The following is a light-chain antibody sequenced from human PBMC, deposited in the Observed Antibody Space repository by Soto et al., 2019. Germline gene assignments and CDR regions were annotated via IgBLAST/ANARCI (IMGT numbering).Light chain of an antibody. CDR2: DAS. V-gene: IGKV1-5*01. CDR1: QNIRSR. J-gene: IGKJ1*01. Sequence: DFQMTHSPSARSASVVERVTITFRASQNIRSRLAWFQQKPGKAPKLLIYDASSLESGVPQRFSGSGSGKEFTLTISSLQTDDFSTYYCKQYHSYWKFGQGTKVDIK. CDR3: KQYHSYWK.